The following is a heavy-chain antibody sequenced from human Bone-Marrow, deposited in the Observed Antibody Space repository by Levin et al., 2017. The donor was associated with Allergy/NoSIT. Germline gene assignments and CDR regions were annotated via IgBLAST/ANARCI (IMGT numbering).Heavy chain of an antibody. Sequence: ASVKVSCEASGSSFTAHYVHWVRQAPGQGLEWMGWINANSGGTKYAQKFQGRVTMTSDSSLSTVYMELSSLRSDDTAIYFCARDRGLQLWHSDSWGQGSLVTVSS. CDR3: ARDRGLQLWHSDS. V-gene: IGHV1-2*02. D-gene: IGHD5-18*01. CDR2: INANSGGT. J-gene: IGHJ4*02. CDR1: GSSFTAHY.